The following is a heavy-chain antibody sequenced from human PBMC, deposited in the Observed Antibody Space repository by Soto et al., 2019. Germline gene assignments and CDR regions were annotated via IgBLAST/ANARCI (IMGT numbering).Heavy chain of an antibody. J-gene: IGHJ2*01. CDR2: IFHTGST. CDR3: ARVKVGDLFRFSRFFDP. D-gene: IGHD3-3*01. V-gene: IGHV4-30-2*01. Sequence: PGKGLEWIAYIFHTGSTFYNSSLKPRVSISVDRSKNQFSLKLKSVTDTDTAVYYCARVKVGDLFRFSRFFDPWGRGTLVTVS.